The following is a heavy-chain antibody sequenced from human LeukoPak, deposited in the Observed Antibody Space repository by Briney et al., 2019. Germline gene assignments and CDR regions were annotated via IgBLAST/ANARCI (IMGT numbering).Heavy chain of an antibody. V-gene: IGHV4-34*01. Sequence: SETLSLTCAVYGGSFSGYYWSWIRQPPGKGLEWIGEINHSGSTNYNPSLKSRVTISVDTSKNQFSLKLSSVTAADTAVYYCARHWGVVPSSYWGQGTLVTVSS. J-gene: IGHJ4*02. CDR1: GGSFSGYY. D-gene: IGHD3-3*01. CDR2: INHSGST. CDR3: ARHWGVVPSSY.